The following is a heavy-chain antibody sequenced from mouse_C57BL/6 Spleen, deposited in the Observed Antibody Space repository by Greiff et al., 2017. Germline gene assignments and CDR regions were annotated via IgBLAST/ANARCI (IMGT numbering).Heavy chain of an antibody. J-gene: IGHJ3*01. CDR3: ARRDLAGTGVAY. CDR1: GYTFTDYY. CDR2: IYPGSGNT. Sequence: QVQLQQSGAELVRPGASVKLSCKASGYTFTDYYINWVKQRPGQGLEWIARIYPGSGNTYYNEKFKGKATLTAEKSSSTAYMQLSSLTSEDSAVYFCARRDLAGTGVAYWGQGTLVTVSA. D-gene: IGHD3-3*01. V-gene: IGHV1-76*01.